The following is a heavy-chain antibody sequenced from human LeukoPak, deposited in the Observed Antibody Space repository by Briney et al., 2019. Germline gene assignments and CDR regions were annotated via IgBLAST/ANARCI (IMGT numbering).Heavy chain of an antibody. D-gene: IGHD3-3*01. CDR1: GFTFSSYS. V-gene: IGHV3-21*01. J-gene: IGHJ3*02. CDR2: ISSSSSYI. CDR3: ARGTYYDFWSGTVADAFDI. Sequence: GGSLRLSCAATGFTFSSYSMNWVRQAPGKGLEWVSSISSSSSYIYYADSVKGRFTISRDNAKNSLYLQMNSLRAEDTAVYYCARGTYYDFWSGTVADAFDIWGQGTMVTVSS.